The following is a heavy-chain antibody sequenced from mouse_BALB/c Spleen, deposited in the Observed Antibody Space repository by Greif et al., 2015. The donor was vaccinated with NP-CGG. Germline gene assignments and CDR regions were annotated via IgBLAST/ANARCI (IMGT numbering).Heavy chain of an antibody. J-gene: IGHJ1*01. CDR1: GYTFTRYW. D-gene: IGHD1-1*01. V-gene: IGHV1-7*01. CDR2: INPSTGYT. Sequence: QVQLQQSGAELAKPGASVKMSCKASGYTFTRYWMHWVQQRPGQGLEWIGYINPSTGYTEYNQKFKDKATLTADKSSSTAYMQLSSLTSEDSAVYYWAKNYGSIWYFEVWGAGTTVTVSA. CDR3: AKNYGSIWYFEV.